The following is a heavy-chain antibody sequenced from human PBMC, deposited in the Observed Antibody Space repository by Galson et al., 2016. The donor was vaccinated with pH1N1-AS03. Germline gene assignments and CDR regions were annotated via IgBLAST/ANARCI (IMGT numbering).Heavy chain of an antibody. CDR1: GYSFARYW. J-gene: IGHJ4*02. Sequence: QSGAEVKKPGESLKISCKGSGYSFARYWIGWVRQMPGKGLEWMGVIYPGDFDTRYSPSFQGLVTISVDKTFNTAYLQWGSLEASDTAMYYCARDAGTDYFDHWGQGTLVTVPS. V-gene: IGHV5-51*01. D-gene: IGHD6-13*01. CDR3: ARDAGTDYFDH. CDR2: IYPGDFDT.